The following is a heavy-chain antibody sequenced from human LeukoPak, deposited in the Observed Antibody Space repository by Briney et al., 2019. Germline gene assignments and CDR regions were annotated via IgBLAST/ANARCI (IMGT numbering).Heavy chain of an antibody. D-gene: IGHD1-1*01. CDR3: ARVAATTLMNYFDY. V-gene: IGHV1-69*13. CDR1: GGTFSSYA. CDR2: IIPIFDTA. J-gene: IGHJ4*02. Sequence: SVKVSCKASGGTFSSYAFNWVRQAPGQGLEWMGGIIPIFDTANYAQKFQGRVTITADESTSTAYMELSSLRSEDTAVYYCARVAATTLMNYFDYWGQGTLATVSS.